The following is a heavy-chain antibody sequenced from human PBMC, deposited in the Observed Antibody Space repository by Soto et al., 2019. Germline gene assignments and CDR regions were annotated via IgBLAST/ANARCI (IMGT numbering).Heavy chain of an antibody. CDR1: GYTFTSYG. Sequence: SCKASGYTFTSYGISWVRQPPGKGLEWIGYIYYSGSTNYNPSLKSRVTISVDTSKNQFSLKLSSVTAADTAVYYCASLPLDFWSGYRPYNWFDPWGQGTLVTVSS. V-gene: IGHV4-59*08. CDR3: ASLPLDFWSGYRPYNWFDP. D-gene: IGHD3-3*01. J-gene: IGHJ5*02. CDR2: IYYSGST.